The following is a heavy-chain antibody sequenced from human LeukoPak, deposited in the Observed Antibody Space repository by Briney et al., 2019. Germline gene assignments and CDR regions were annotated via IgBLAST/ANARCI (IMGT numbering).Heavy chain of an antibody. V-gene: IGHV4-61*02. D-gene: IGHD3-9*01. CDR2: IYTSGST. J-gene: IGHJ4*02. CDR3: ARQRYLGYFDY. CDR1: GGSISSGSYY. Sequence: SETLPLTCTVSGGSISSGSYYWSWIRQPAGKGLEWIGRIYTSGSTNYNPSLKSRVTISVDTSKNQFSLKLSSVTAADTAVYYCARQRYLGYFDYWGQGTLVTVSS.